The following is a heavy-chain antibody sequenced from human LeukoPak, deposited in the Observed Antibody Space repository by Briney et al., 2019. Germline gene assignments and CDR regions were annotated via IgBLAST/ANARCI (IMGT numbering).Heavy chain of an antibody. Sequence: ASVKVSCKASGGTFSSYAISWVRQAPGQGLEWMGGIIPIFGTANYAQKFQGRVTITADESTSTAYMELSSLRSEDTAVYYCARGQTYYCDSSGYYPFDYWGQGTLVTVSS. CDR2: IIPIFGTA. D-gene: IGHD3-22*01. CDR1: GGTFSSYA. J-gene: IGHJ4*02. V-gene: IGHV1-69*13. CDR3: ARGQTYYCDSSGYYPFDY.